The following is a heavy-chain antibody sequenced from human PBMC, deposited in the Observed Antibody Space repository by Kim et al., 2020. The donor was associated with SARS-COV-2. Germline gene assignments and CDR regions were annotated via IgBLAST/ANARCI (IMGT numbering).Heavy chain of an antibody. Sequence: SETLSLTCAVYGGSFSGYYWSWIRQPPGKGLEWIGEINHSGSTNYNPSLKSRVTISVDTSKNQFSLKLSSVTAADTAVYYCARGGVAGTGYWGQGTLVTVSS. CDR3: ARGGVAGTGY. V-gene: IGHV4-34*01. J-gene: IGHJ4*02. CDR1: GGSFSGYY. D-gene: IGHD6-19*01. CDR2: INHSGST.